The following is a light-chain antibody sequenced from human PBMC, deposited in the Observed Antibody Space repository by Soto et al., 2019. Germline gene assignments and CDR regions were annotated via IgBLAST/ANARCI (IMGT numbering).Light chain of an antibody. CDR2: GAS. CDR1: QSVSNNY. J-gene: IGKJ2*01. Sequence: EVVLTQSPGTLSLSPGERATLSCRASQSVSNNYLAWYQQRPGQAPRLLIYGASIMAAAISDRFSGSGSGTLFTLTISRLEPEDFAMYYCQQYGSSPMYTFAQGTKMDIK. V-gene: IGKV3-20*01. CDR3: QQYGSSPMYT.